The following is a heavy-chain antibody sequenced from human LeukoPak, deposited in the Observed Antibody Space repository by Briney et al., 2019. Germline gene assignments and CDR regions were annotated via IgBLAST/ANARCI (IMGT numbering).Heavy chain of an antibody. Sequence: GGSLRLSCAASGFTFSTSAMSWVRQAPGKGLEWVSTLTGGDGGTYYTDSVKGRFTISRDNSKHTLYLEMKGLRAEDTALYYCAKRLLVGTTVRPYFDYWGQGTPVTVSS. CDR2: LTGGDGGT. CDR1: GFTFSTSA. CDR3: AKRLLVGTTVRPYFDY. D-gene: IGHD1-26*01. J-gene: IGHJ4*02. V-gene: IGHV3-23*01.